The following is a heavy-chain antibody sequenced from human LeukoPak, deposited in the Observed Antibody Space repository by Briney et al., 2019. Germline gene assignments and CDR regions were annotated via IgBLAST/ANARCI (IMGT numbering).Heavy chain of an antibody. CDR2: IIPILGIA. CDR3: AREGDFWSGYFDY. Sequence: SVKVSCKASGGTFSSYAISWVRQAPGQGLEWMGRIIPILGIANYAQKFQGRVTITADKSTSTAYMELSSLRSEDTAVYYCAREGDFWSGYFDYWGQGTRVTVSS. CDR1: GGTFSSYA. V-gene: IGHV1-69*04. J-gene: IGHJ4*02. D-gene: IGHD3-3*01.